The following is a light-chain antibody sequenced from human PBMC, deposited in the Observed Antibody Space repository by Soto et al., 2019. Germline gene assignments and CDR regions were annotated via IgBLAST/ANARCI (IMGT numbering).Light chain of an antibody. J-gene: IGKJ5*01. V-gene: IGKV2-28*01. Sequence: DIVXXQSPLSLPVXXXXXASXSXXSSQSLLHSNGYNYLDWYLQKPGQSPQLLIYLGSNRASGVPDRFSGSGSGTDFTLKISRVEAEDVGVYYCMQALQTPTFGQGTRLEIK. CDR2: LGS. CDR3: MQALQTPT. CDR1: QSLLHSNGYNY.